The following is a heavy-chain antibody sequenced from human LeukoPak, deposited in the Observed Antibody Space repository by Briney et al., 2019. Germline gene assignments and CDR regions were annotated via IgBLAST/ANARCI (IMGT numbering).Heavy chain of an antibody. CDR1: GESFSGFY. D-gene: IGHD3-3*01. J-gene: IGHJ5*02. CDR2: INHSGST. CDR3: ARGRVFGVGRNWFDP. V-gene: IGHV4-34*01. Sequence: SETLSLTCAVCGESFSGFYWSWIRQPPGKGLEWIGEINHSGSTNYNPSLKSRVTISVDTSKNQFSLKLTSVTAADTAVYYCARGRVFGVGRNWFDPWGEGTLITVSS.